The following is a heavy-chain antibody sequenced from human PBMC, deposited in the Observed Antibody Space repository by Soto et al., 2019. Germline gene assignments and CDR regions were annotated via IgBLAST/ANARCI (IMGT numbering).Heavy chain of an antibody. J-gene: IGHJ2*01. V-gene: IGHV4-30-4*01. Sequence: QVQLQESGPGLVKSSQTLSLTCAVSGGSINNGDYYWSWIRQPPGKGLEWIGYIYYSGSTYVNPSLKSRLSMSLDTSKNQFSLKLTSVTAADTAVYYCAREKSVVFGMAHLYWYFDLWGRGTLVTVSS. CDR1: GGSINNGDYY. D-gene: IGHD3-3*01. CDR3: AREKSVVFGMAHLYWYFDL. CDR2: IYYSGST.